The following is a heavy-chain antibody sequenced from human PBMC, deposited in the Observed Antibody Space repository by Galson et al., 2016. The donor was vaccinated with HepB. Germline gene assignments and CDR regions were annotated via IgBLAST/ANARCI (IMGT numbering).Heavy chain of an antibody. CDR2: ISRSGGVT. J-gene: IGHJ4*02. V-gene: IGHV3-23*01. CDR3: ARDPEWGAIDY. D-gene: IGHD1-26*01. Sequence: SLRLSCAASGFTFSSYAMHWVRQAPGKGLEWVSSISRSGGVTYYTDSVKGRFTISRDNSKNTMHLQMNSLRAEDTAVYYCARDPEWGAIDYWGQGALVTVSS. CDR1: GFTFSSYA.